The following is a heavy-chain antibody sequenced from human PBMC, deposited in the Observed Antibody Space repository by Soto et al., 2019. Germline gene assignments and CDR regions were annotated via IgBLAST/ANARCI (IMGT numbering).Heavy chain of an antibody. D-gene: IGHD2-2*02. V-gene: IGHV3-30*18. J-gene: IGHJ6*02. CDR2: ISYDGSNK. Sequence: GPLILTCTASGFTFSSYGMHWVRKASGKGLEWVAVISYDGSNKYYADSVKGRFTISRDNSKNTLYLQMNSLRAEDTAVYYCAKDIVVVPDAIIPHIYYYYGMDVWGQGTKVTVYS. CDR3: AKDIVVVPDAIIPHIYYYYGMDV. CDR1: GFTFSSYG.